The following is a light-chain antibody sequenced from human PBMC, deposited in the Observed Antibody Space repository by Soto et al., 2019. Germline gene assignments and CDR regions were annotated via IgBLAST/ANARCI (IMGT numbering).Light chain of an antibody. Sequence: DIQMTQSPSTLSGSGGERSTRAWRASQSISSWLAWYQQRPGQAPRLLIYDASTMESGVPARFSGSGSGTEFTLTISSLQPDDFAVYSCQHYNNWPWTFGQGTRVEIK. CDR2: DAS. CDR3: QHYNNWPWT. V-gene: IGKV3D-15*01. CDR1: QSISSW. J-gene: IGKJ5*01.